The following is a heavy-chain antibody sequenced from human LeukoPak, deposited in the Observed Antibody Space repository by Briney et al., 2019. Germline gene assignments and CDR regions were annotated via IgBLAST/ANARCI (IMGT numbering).Heavy chain of an antibody. D-gene: IGHD4/OR15-4a*01. CDR2: INPNSGGT. CDR1: GYTFTDYY. J-gene: IGHJ4*02. Sequence: ASVKGSCKASGYTFTDYYMHWVRQAPGQGLEWMGWINPNSGGTNYAQKFQGRVTMTRDTSISTAYMELSRLTSDDTAVYYCARAANPQDCFDCWGQRTLVTVSS. CDR3: ARAANPQDCFDC. V-gene: IGHV1-2*02.